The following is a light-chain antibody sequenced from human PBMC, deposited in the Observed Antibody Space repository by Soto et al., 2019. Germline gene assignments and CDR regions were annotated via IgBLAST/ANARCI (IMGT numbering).Light chain of an antibody. CDR2: EVS. J-gene: IGLJ1*01. V-gene: IGLV2-23*02. Sequence: QSALTQPASVSGCPGQSITISCTGTSSDVGSYNLVSWYQQHPGKAPKVMIYEVSKRPSGVPNRFSGSKSGNTASLTISGLQAEDEADDYCCSYAGSSTYVFGTGTKVTVL. CDR3: CSYAGSSTYV. CDR1: SSDVGSYNL.